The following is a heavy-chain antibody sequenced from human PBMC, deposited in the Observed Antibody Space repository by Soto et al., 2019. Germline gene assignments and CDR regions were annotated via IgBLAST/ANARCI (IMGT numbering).Heavy chain of an antibody. CDR2: IYWDDDK. CDR1: GFSLTTSGVG. CDR3: AHRVLRTVFGLVTTTAIYFDF. V-gene: IGHV2-5*02. Sequence: QITLNESGPTVVRPTETLTLTCRFSGFSLTTSGVGVGWIRQSPGKAPEWLALIYWDDDKRYSASLQSRLTSTKDTSKNQVVLTVSDLEPTDTATYYCAHRVLRTVFGLVTTTAIYFDFWGQGTPVAVSS. J-gene: IGHJ4*02. D-gene: IGHD3-3*01.